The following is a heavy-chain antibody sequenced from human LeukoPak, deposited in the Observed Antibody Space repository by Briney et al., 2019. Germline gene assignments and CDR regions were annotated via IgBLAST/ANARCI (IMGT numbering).Heavy chain of an antibody. V-gene: IGHV5-51*01. D-gene: IGHD3-22*01. CDR2: IYPGDSDT. Sequence: GESPKISFKGSGYRFTSYWIGWVRQMPGKGLEWMGIIYPGDSDTRYSPSFQGQVTISADKSISTAYLQWSSLKASDTAMYYCARDDSSGYNAFDIWGQGTMVTVSS. CDR1: GYRFTSYW. J-gene: IGHJ3*02. CDR3: ARDDSSGYNAFDI.